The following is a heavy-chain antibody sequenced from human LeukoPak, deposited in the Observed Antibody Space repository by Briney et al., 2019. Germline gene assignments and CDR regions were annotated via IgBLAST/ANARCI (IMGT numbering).Heavy chain of an antibody. D-gene: IGHD2-15*01. CDR3: AKDTGRATPLPNWFDP. J-gene: IGHJ5*02. CDR1: GFTFSKYG. V-gene: IGHV3-30*02. Sequence: GGSLRLSCAASGFTFSKYGMHWVRQAPGKGLEWVAFIRYDGSNKYYADSVKGRFTISRDNSKNTLYLQMNSLRAEDTAVYYCAKDTGRATPLPNWFDPWGQGTLVTVSS. CDR2: IRYDGSNK.